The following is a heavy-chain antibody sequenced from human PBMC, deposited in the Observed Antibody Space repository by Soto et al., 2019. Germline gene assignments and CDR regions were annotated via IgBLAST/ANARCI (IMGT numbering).Heavy chain of an antibody. Sequence: PGGSLRLSCAASGFMFSRSGMTWVRQAPGMRLESVAGIGGSGRNTYYADSVKGRFTISRDNSKNTLFLQMNSLRDEDTGIYYCAKDGLSDSPSAIDYWGQGTRVTVSS. CDR1: GFMFSRSG. D-gene: IGHD6-13*01. CDR3: AKDGLSDSPSAIDY. CDR2: IGGSGRNT. V-gene: IGHV3-23*01. J-gene: IGHJ4*02.